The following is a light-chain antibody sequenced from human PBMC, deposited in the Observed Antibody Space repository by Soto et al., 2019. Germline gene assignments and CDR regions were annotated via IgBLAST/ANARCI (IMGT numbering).Light chain of an antibody. J-gene: IGLJ3*02. CDR2: EVS. V-gene: IGLV2-8*01. CDR1: SSDVGGYNY. CDR3: SSYAGSNNWV. Sequence: QSALTQPPSASGSPGQSVTNSCTGTSSDVGGYNYVSWYQQHPGKAPKLMIYEVSKRPSGVPDRFSGSKSGNTASLTVSGLQAEDEAEYYCSSYAGSNNWVFGGGTKVTVL.